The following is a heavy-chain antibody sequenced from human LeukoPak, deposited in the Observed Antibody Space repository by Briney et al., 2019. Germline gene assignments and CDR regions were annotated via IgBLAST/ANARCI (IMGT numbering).Heavy chain of an antibody. V-gene: IGHV1-18*01. CDR3: ERTCIGGTCYFIY. D-gene: IGHD2-15*01. CDR2: ISAFNGNT. J-gene: IGHJ4*02. Sequence: ASVKVSCKTSGYTFTSYGISWVRQAPGQGLEWMGWISAFNGNTKYAQNFQDRVTMTTDTSTGTAYMELRSLRSDDTAVYYCERTCIGGTCYFIYWGQGTLVTVSS. CDR1: GYTFTSYG.